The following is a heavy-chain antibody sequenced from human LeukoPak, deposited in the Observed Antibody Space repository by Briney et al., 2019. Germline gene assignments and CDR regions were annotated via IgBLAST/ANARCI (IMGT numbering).Heavy chain of an antibody. CDR1: GGSISSYY. D-gene: IGHD6-19*01. V-gene: IGHV3-23*01. CDR2: ISGSGGST. J-gene: IGHJ4*02. Sequence: ETLSLTCTVSGGSISSYYWSWIRQPPGKGLEWVSAISGSGGSTYYADSVKGRFTISRDNSKNTLYLQMNSLRAEDTAVYYCAKVGSGWYYFDYWGQGTLVTVSS. CDR3: AKVGSGWYYFDY.